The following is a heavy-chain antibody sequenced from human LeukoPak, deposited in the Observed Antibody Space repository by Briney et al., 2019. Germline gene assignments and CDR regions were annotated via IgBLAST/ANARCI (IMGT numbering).Heavy chain of an antibody. Sequence: GGSLRLSCAASGFTFSSYAMSWVRQAPGKGLEWVSVISGSGSSTYYADSVKGRFTISRDNSKNTLYLQMNSLRAEDTAVYFCAKWGQGYQLPYMDVWGKGSTVTVSS. CDR3: AKWGQGYQLPYMDV. D-gene: IGHD2-2*01. V-gene: IGHV3-23*01. J-gene: IGHJ6*03. CDR2: ISGSGSST. CDR1: GFTFSSYA.